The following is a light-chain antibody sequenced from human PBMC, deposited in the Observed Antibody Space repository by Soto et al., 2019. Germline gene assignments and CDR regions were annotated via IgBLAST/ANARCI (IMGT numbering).Light chain of an antibody. J-gene: IGKJ4*01. CDR3: QQHVNCPLT. CDR1: QTVSSS. Sequence: EIVLTHSPATLSLSPWEIATLSCGASQTVSSSLAWYQQKPGPAPRLLIYEASNRATGIPARFSGSGSGADFTLTISSLEPEDFALYYCQQHVNCPLTFGGGTKVDIK. CDR2: EAS. V-gene: IGKV3-11*01.